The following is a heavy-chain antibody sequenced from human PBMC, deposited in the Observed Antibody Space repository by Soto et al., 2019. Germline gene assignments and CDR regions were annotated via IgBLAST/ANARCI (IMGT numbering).Heavy chain of an antibody. J-gene: IGHJ3*02. Sequence: GAAVKVSCKASGYTFTSYYMHWVRQAPGQGLEWMGIINPSGGSTSYAQKFQGRVTMTRDTSTSTVYMELSSLRSEDTAVYYCARVQYYYDSSGYYSLDAFDIWGQGTMVTVSS. CDR3: ARVQYYYDSSGYYSLDAFDI. CDR1: GYTFTSYY. D-gene: IGHD3-22*01. CDR2: INPSGGST. V-gene: IGHV1-46*01.